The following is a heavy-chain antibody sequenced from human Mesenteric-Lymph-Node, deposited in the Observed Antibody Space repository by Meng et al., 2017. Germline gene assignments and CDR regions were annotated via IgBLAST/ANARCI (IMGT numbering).Heavy chain of an antibody. V-gene: IGHV3-11*01. D-gene: IGHD5-18*01. J-gene: IGHJ4*02. CDR3: ASGSYGRYYFDY. CDR1: GFTFSDYY. Sequence: GESLKISCAASGFTFSDYYMSWIRQAPGKGLEWVSYISSSGSTIYYADSVKGRFTISRDNAKNSLYLQMNSLRAEDTAVYYCASGSYGRYYFDYWGQGTLVTVSS. CDR2: ISSSGSTI.